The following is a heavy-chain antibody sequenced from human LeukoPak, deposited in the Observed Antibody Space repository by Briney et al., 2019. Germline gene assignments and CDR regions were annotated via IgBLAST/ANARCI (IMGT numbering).Heavy chain of an antibody. CDR1: GYTFTSYY. Sequence: ASVKVSCKASGYTFTSYYMHWVRQAPGQGLEWMGIINPSGGSTSYAQKFQGRVTMTRDTSTSTVYMELSSLRSEDTAVYYCARVGVAPETVVAATSNYYYYGMDVWGQGTTVTVSS. CDR3: ARVGVAPETVVAATSNYYYYGMDV. D-gene: IGHD2-15*01. CDR2: INPSGGST. V-gene: IGHV1-46*01. J-gene: IGHJ6*02.